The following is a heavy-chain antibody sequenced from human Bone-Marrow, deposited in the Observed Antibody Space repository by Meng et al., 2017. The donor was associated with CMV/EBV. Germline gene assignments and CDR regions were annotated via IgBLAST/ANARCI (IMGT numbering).Heavy chain of an antibody. CDR3: ASGFGLPAATWFDP. D-gene: IGHD2-2*01. CDR1: GYTFTVYY. J-gene: IGHJ5*02. Sequence: ASVKVSCKASGYTFTVYYMHWVRQAPGQGLEWMGRINPNSGGTNYAQKFQGRVTMTRDTSISTAYMELSRLRSDDTAVYYCASGFGLPAATWFDPWGQGTLVTVSS. CDR2: INPNSGGT. V-gene: IGHV1-2*06.